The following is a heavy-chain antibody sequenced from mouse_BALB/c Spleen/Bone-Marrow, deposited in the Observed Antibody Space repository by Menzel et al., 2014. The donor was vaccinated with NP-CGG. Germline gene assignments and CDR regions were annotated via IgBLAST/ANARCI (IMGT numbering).Heavy chain of an antibody. CDR2: INPGSGGI. CDR1: GYAFTNYW. CDR3: ARELVRGMDY. Sequence: VQLQESGAELVRPGTSVKVSCKASGYAFTNYWIEWIKQRPGQGLEWIGVINPGSGGINYNEKFKGKATLTADKSSSTPYMQLSSLTSDDSAVYLCARELVRGMDYWGQGTSVTVSS. J-gene: IGHJ4*01. D-gene: IGHD1-1*01. V-gene: IGHV1-54*01.